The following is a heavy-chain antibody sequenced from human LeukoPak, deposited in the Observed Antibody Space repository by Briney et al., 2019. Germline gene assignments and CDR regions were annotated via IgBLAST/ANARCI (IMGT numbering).Heavy chain of an antibody. Sequence: GGSLRVSCAPSGFTVSNNYMSWVRQVPGKGPKWVSGILDNGDTNYADSVKGRFTISRDNSKNTLYLLMSSLRADDTAVYYCVRGRLFRGGFDAWGQGTLVTV. CDR1: GFTVSNNY. D-gene: IGHD2-15*01. V-gene: IGHV3-53*01. CDR3: VRGRLFRGGFDA. J-gene: IGHJ4*02. CDR2: ILDNGDT.